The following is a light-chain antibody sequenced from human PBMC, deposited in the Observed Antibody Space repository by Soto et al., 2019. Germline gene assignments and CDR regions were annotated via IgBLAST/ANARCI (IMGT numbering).Light chain of an antibody. V-gene: IGKV3-20*01. CDR3: QRYGRAPTWT. CDR1: QNLISDY. Sequence: IVLTQSPDTLSLSPGERATVSCTAIQNLISDYLAWYQQKPGQPPRLLIYGASLRATGIPDRFSGSGSGTDFTLNISTVEPEDSAVYYCQRYGRAPTWTVGQGTKVDIK. J-gene: IGKJ1*01. CDR2: GAS.